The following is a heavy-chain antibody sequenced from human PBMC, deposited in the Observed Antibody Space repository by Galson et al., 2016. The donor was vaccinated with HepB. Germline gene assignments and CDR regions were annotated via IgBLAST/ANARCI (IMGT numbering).Heavy chain of an antibody. CDR2: INTATGNT. V-gene: IGHV1-3*03. J-gene: IGHJ1*01. D-gene: IGHD6-19*01. Sequence: SVKVSCTASGYNFTYYALHWIRQAPGQRLEWLGWINTATGNTIYSQVFQGRVTITSDNSKSTLYLQLNSLRAEDTALYYCARELAMAGAGCKHWGQGTLLTVSS. CDR3: ARELAMAGAGCKH. CDR1: GYNFTYYA.